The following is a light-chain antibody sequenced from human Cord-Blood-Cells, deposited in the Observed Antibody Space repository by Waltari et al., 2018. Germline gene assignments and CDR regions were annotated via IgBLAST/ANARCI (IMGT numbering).Light chain of an antibody. J-gene: IGLJ3*02. CDR3: QSYDSSLSGSV. V-gene: IGLV1-40*01. CDR2: GNS. CDR1: SSNIGAGSD. Sequence: QSVLTQPPSVSGAPGQRVTISCTGSSSNIGAGSDVHWSQQLPGTAPKLLIYGNSNRPSGVPDRFSGSKSGTSASLAITGLQAEDEADYYCQSYDSSLSGSVFGGGTKLTVL.